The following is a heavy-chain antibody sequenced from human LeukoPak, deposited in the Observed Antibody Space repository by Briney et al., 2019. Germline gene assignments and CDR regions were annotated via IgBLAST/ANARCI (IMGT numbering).Heavy chain of an antibody. CDR3: ARDPNIVVVTGFDY. J-gene: IGHJ4*02. Sequence: ASVKVSCKASGYTFTCYYMHWVRQAPGQGLEWMGWINPNSGGTNYAQKFQGRVTMTRDTSISTAYMELSRLRSDDTAVYYCARDPNIVVVTGFDYWGQGTLVTVSS. CDR2: INPNSGGT. D-gene: IGHD2-21*02. CDR1: GYTFTCYY. V-gene: IGHV1-2*02.